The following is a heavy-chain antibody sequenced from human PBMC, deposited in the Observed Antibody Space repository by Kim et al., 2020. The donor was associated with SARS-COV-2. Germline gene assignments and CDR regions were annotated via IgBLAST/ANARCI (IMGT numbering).Heavy chain of an antibody. CDR3: AKGEYYYDSSGVFDY. D-gene: IGHD3-22*01. Sequence: DSVKGRFTISRDNSKNTLYLQMNSLRAEDTAVYYCAKGEYYYDSSGVFDYWGQGTLVTVSS. V-gene: IGHV3-23*03. J-gene: IGHJ4*02.